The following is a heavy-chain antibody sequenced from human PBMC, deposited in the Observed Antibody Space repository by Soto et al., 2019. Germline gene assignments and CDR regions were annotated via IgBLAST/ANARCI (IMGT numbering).Heavy chain of an antibody. D-gene: IGHD3-22*01. CDR2: ISRSSTTK. Sequence: PGGSLRLSCAASGFTFNHYDMNWVRQAPGKGLEWDSYISRSSTTKYYADSVKGRFTISRDKDINSLYLQMNRLRDDDTAVYYCARDFGYDDGWGQGTTVTVSS. CDR3: ARDFGYDDG. CDR1: GFTFNHYD. J-gene: IGHJ6*02. V-gene: IGHV3-48*02.